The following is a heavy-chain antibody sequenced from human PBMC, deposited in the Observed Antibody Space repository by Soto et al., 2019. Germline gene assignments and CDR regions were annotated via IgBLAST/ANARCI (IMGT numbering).Heavy chain of an antibody. V-gene: IGHV3-33*01. CDR3: ARPYYYGAGSYYHYYYGMDV. CDR2: IWYDGSNK. Sequence: GGSLRLSCAASGFTFSSYGMHWVRQAPGKGLEWVAVIWYDGSNKYYADSVKGRFTISRDNSKNTQYLQMNSLRAEDTAVYYCARPYYYGAGSYYHYYYGMDVWGQGTTVTVPS. J-gene: IGHJ6*02. D-gene: IGHD3-10*01. CDR1: GFTFSSYG.